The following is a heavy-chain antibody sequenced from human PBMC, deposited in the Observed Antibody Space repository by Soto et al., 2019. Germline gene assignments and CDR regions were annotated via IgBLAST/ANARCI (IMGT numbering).Heavy chain of an antibody. D-gene: IGHD3-3*01. CDR2: IVPMFGTS. Sequence: QERLVQSGAEVRKPGSSVKVSCKVTGGTSTRYAINWVRQAPGQELEWMGGIVPMFGTSKYAQKFQGRVTITADTSTNIAYMELRSLRSDDTAVYYCNRGSEYDFWSGYLWGQGTLVSVSS. J-gene: IGHJ4*02. CDR1: GGTSTRYA. V-gene: IGHV1-69*06. CDR3: NRGSEYDFWSGYL.